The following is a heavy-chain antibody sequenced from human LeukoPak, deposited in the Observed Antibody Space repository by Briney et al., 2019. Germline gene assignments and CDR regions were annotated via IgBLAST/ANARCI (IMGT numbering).Heavy chain of an antibody. CDR3: TAGTGRSDFDY. CDR1: GFTFSNAW. D-gene: IGHD3/OR15-3a*01. J-gene: IGHJ4*02. Sequence: KPGGSLRLSCAASGFTFSNAWMSWVHQAPGRGLEWVGRIKRKGDDGTIDYAAPVKGRLSISRDDSKNTLYLQMNSLKSEDTAVYYCTAGTGRSDFDYWGQGTLVTVSS. CDR2: IKRKGDDGTI. V-gene: IGHV3-15*01.